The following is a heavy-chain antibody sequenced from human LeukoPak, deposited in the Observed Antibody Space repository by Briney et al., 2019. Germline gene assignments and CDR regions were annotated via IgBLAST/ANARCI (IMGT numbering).Heavy chain of an antibody. CDR2: IRYDGSNK. CDR3: AKDWYSFTVVTPFSH. V-gene: IGHV3-30*02. CDR1: GFTFSSYG. D-gene: IGHD4-23*01. Sequence: GGTLRLSCAASGFTFSSYGMHWVRQAPGKGLEWVAYIRYDGSNKYYADSVKGRFTISRDISKNTLYLQMNSLRAEDTAVYYCAKDWYSFTVVTPFSHWGQGTLVTVSS. J-gene: IGHJ4*02.